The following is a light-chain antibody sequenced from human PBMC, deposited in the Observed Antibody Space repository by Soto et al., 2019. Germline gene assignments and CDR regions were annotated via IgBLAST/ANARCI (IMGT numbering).Light chain of an antibody. CDR3: LQHNIYPLT. J-gene: IGKJ4*01. Sequence: DIQMTQSPSALSASVGDRVTITCRASQGISNYLVWFQQKPGKVPERLIYVAFSLQIGVPSRFSGSGSGTKFVLTISSLQPENLGTYYSLQHNIYPLTFGGRTKGEIK. CDR1: QGISNY. CDR2: VAF. V-gene: IGKV1-17*03.